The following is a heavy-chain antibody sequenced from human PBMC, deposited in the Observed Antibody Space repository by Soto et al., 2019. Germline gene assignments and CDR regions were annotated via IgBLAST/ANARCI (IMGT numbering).Heavy chain of an antibody. V-gene: IGHV3-74*01. J-gene: IGHJ4*02. Sequence: EVQLVESGGGLVQSGGSLRLSCAASGFTLGNYWMHWVRHAPGKGLVWVSRINDYGTTINYAESVEGRFIISRDDAKSEVYLQMTNLRAEDSAVYSCARGGLEPFDYWGQGALVTVSS. CDR2: INDYGTTI. CDR1: GFTLGNYW. D-gene: IGHD1-1*01. CDR3: ARGGLEPFDY.